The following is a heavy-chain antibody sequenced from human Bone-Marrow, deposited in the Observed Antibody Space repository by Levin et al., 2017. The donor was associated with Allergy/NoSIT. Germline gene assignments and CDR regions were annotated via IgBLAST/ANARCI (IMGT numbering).Heavy chain of an antibody. CDR3: ATDSSSFPGV. Sequence: GGSLRLSCAASGFTFSSYEMNWVRQAPGKGLEWVSHISSSGSTKYYADSVKGRFTVSRDNAKKSLYLQMNSLRAEDTAVYYCATDSSSFPGVWGQGTTVTVSS. CDR1: GFTFSSYE. CDR2: ISSSGSTK. J-gene: IGHJ6*02. D-gene: IGHD6-13*01. V-gene: IGHV3-48*03.